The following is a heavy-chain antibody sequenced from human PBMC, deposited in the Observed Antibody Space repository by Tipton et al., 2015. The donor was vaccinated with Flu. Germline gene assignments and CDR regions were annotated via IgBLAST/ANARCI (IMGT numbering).Heavy chain of an antibody. CDR2: IHHSGTT. V-gene: IGHV4-4*02. Sequence: VKPSGTLSLTCAVSGDSISNTKWWNWDRQPPGKGLEWIGEIHHSGTTNYIASLKSRVTISVDKSKNQFSLKLSSVTAADTAVHYCARALTTYNWNRWRWFDPWGQGTLVTVSS. D-gene: IGHD1-20*01. J-gene: IGHJ5*02. CDR1: GDSISNTKW. CDR3: ARALTTYNWNRWRWFDP.